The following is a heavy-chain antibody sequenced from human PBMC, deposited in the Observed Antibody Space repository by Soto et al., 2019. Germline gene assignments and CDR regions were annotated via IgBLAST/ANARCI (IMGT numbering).Heavy chain of an antibody. CDR1: GGSVSSVGFH. CDR2: IYNGGST. J-gene: IGHJ4*02. D-gene: IGHD3-3*01. Sequence: SETLSLTCAVSGGSVSSVGFHWAWLRRPPGKGLEWIGYIYNGGSTYYMPSLERRMHISLDATRNHYSPRLTSVTAAEPAVYFCASAPVGLDKISYFDYWGQGKLVTVSS. V-gene: IGHV4-30-2*05. CDR3: ASAPVGLDKISYFDY.